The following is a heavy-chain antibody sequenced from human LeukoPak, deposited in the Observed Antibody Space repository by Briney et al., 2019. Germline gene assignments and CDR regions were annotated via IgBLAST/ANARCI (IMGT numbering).Heavy chain of an antibody. CDR2: IYYSGST. Sequence: PSETLSLTCAVYGGSFSGYHWSWIRQHPGKGLEWIGYIYYSGSTYYNPSLKSRVTISIDTSKKQFSLKLSSVTAADTAVYYCTRGDGYNEPPYYLYGLDVWGQGTTVTVSS. CDR1: GGSFSGYH. D-gene: IGHD5-24*01. CDR3: TRGDGYNEPPYYLYGLDV. J-gene: IGHJ6*02. V-gene: IGHV4-34*01.